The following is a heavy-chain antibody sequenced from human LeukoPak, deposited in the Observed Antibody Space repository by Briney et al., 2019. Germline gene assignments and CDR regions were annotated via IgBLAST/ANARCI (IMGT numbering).Heavy chain of an antibody. D-gene: IGHD3-10*01. CDR3: AKALVGSGSSFDY. V-gene: IGHV3-23*01. J-gene: IGHJ4*02. CDR2: ISGSGGST. CDR1: GFTFSSYA. Sequence: PGGSLRLSCAASGFTFSSYAMNWVRQAPGKGLEWVSTISGSGGSTYYADSVKGRFTISRDNSKNTLYLQMNSLRAEDTAVYYCAKALVGSGSSFDYWGQGTLVTVSS.